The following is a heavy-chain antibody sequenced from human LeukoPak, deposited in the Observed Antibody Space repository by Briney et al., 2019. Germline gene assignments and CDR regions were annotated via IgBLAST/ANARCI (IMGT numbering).Heavy chain of an antibody. V-gene: IGHV3-21*04. CDR3: ARGGGYSGYALGY. D-gene: IGHD5-12*01. CDR1: GFTFSSYS. Sequence: PGGSLRLSCAASGFTFSSYSMNWVRQAPGKGLEWVSSISSSSSYIYYADSVKGRFTISRDNAKNSLYLQMNSLRVEDTAVYYCARGGGYSGYALGYWGQGTLVTASS. J-gene: IGHJ4*02. CDR2: ISSSSSYI.